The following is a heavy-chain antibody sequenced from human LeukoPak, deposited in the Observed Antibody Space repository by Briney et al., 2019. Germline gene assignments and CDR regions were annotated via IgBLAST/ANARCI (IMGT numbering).Heavy chain of an antibody. D-gene: IGHD3-16*01. V-gene: IGHV3-33*08. CDR1: GLTFSNHG. CDR2: IWNAGTNT. Sequence: PGGSLRLSCEASGLTFSNHGMSWVRQAPGKGLEWVALIWNAGTNTYYADSVRGRFTISRDNSKNTLYLQMNSLRAEDTAVYYCAGDTPPGGDYYFDYWGQGTLVIVSS. CDR3: AGDTPPGGDYYFDY. J-gene: IGHJ4*02.